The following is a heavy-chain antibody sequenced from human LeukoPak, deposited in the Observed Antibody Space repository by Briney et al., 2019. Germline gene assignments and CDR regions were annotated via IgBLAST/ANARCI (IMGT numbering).Heavy chain of an antibody. CDR3: ARVGSLSSSSGYDYYYMDV. CDR2: ISAYNGNT. V-gene: IGHV1-18*01. CDR1: GYTFTSYG. D-gene: IGHD6-6*01. J-gene: IGHJ6*03. Sequence: ASVKVSCKASGYTFTSYGISWVRQAPGQGLEWMGWISAYNGNTNYAQKLQGRVTMTTDTSTSTAYMELRSLRSDDTAVYYCARVGSLSSSSGYDYYYMDVWGKGTTVTVSS.